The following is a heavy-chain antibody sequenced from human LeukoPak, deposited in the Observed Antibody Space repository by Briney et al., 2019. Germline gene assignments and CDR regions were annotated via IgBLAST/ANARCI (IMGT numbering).Heavy chain of an antibody. CDR2: IYHSGST. Sequence: SGTLSLTCAVSGGSISSSNWWSWVRQPPGKGLEWIGEIYHSGSTNYNPSLKSRVTISVDKSKNQFSLKLSSVTAADTAVYYCARGKGIYTSNFYMDVWGKGTTVTVSS. CDR3: ARGKGIYTSNFYMDV. CDR1: GGSISSSNW. D-gene: IGHD2-2*02. V-gene: IGHV4-4*02. J-gene: IGHJ6*03.